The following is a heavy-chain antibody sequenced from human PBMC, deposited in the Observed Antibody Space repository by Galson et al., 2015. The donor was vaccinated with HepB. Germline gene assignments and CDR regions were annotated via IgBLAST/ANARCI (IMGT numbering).Heavy chain of an antibody. Sequence: SVKVSCKASGYTSTGYYMHWVRQAPGQGLEWMGRINPNSGGANYAQAFQGRVTTTRDTSISTAYMELTRLRSDDTAVYYCARHAETSYDNWFDPWGQGTLVTVSS. V-gene: IGHV1-2*06. CDR2: INPNSGGA. J-gene: IGHJ5*01. CDR1: GYTSTGYY. CDR3: ARHAETSYDNWFDP.